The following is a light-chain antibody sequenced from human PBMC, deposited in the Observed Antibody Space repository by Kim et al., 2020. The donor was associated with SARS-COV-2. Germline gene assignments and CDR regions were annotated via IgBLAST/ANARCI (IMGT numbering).Light chain of an antibody. CDR2: GAS. CDR1: QSVSSSY. J-gene: IGKJ2*01. Sequence: FSPGERATLPCRASQSVSSSYLAWYQQKPGQAPRLLIYGASSRATGIPDRFSGSGSGTDFTLTISRLEPEDFAVYYCQQYGSSSYTFGQGTKLEI. V-gene: IGKV3-20*01. CDR3: QQYGSSSYT.